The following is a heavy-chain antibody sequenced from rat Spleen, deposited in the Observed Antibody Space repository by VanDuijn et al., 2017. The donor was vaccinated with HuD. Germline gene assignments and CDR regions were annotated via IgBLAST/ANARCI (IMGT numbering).Heavy chain of an antibody. J-gene: IGHJ3*01. CDR1: GFTFSNYD. D-gene: IGHD4-3*01. Sequence: EVQLVESGGDLVQPGRSLKLSCAASGFTFSNYDMAWVRQDSTKGLEWVASISPGGGNTYYRDSVKGRFTVSSDNAKSTLYLQMDSLRSEENVTFYCVRQETSGYSNWFTYWGQGTLVTVSS. V-gene: IGHV5S23*01. CDR2: ISPGGGNT. CDR3: VRQETSGYSNWFTY.